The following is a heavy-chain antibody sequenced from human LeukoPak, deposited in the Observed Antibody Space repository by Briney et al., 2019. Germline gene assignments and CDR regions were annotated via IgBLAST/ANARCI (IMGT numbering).Heavy chain of an antibody. D-gene: IGHD3-3*01. CDR2: IHDTVNT. V-gene: IGHV4-59*01. J-gene: IGHJ4*02. Sequence: SETLSLTCTVSRGALNSYYWPWFRQSPGKGLEWIGYIHDTVNTNYNSSLKGRVTISVDTSKNQFSLNLRSVTAADTAIYYCARGRITIFGVLTPHFDYWGQGTLVTVAS. CDR1: RGALNSYY. CDR3: ARGRITIFGVLTPHFDY.